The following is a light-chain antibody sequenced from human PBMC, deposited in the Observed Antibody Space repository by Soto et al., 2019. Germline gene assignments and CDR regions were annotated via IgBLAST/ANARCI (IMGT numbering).Light chain of an antibody. J-gene: IGKJ5*01. CDR1: QSISSY. CDR3: QQRMNWPLT. CDR2: DAS. V-gene: IGKV3-11*01. Sequence: PGERATLSCRASQSISSYLAWYQQKPGQAPRLLIYDASNRAPGIPARFSGSGSGTDFTLTISSLEPEDFAVYYCQQRMNWPLTFGQGTRL.